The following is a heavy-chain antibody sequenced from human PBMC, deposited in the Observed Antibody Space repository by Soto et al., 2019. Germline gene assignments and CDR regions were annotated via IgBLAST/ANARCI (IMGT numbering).Heavy chain of an antibody. Sequence: EVQLLESGGALVQPGGSLRLSCAASGFTFSSYAMTWVRQSPGKGLEWVSSIFSSAGGTYYADSVKGRFTISRDNSKNTLYLHRSSLRGEDTAVYYGTKTRGGQARSADSWGQGTLVTVSS. CDR2: IFSSAGGT. J-gene: IGHJ4*02. V-gene: IGHV3-23*01. CDR1: GFTFSSYA. D-gene: IGHD3-16*01. CDR3: TKTRGGQARSADS.